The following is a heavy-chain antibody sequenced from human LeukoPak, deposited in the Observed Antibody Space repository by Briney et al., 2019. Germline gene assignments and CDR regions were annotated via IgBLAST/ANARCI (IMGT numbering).Heavy chain of an antibody. D-gene: IGHD3-22*01. CDR3: AKTVNTMIVVVRDYFDY. CDR2: ISGSGGST. V-gene: IGHV3-23*01. J-gene: IGHJ4*02. CDR1: GFTFSSYA. Sequence: PGGSLRLSCAASGFTFSSYAMSWVRQAPGKGLEWVSAISGSGGSTYYADSVEGRFTISRDNSKNTLYLQMNSLRAEDTAVYYCAKTVNTMIVVVRDYFDYWGQGTLVTVSS.